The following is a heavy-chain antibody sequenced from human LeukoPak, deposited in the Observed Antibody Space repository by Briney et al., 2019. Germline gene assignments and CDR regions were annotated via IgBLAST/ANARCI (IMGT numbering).Heavy chain of an antibody. V-gene: IGHV3-53*01. CDR2: IYAGGDT. Sequence: GGSLRLSFSASGFPVNSHYMSWVRPAPGKGLEWVSVIYAGGDTYYADSVRGRFTISKDNAKKTVFFQMNSLRAEDTAVYYCARGGTRGYNYGRAFDYWGQGTLVTVSP. D-gene: IGHD5-18*01. CDR3: ARGGTRGYNYGRAFDY. J-gene: IGHJ4*02. CDR1: GFPVNSHY.